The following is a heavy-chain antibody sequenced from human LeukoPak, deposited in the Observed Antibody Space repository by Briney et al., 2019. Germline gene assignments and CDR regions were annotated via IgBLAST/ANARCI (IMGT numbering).Heavy chain of an antibody. CDR3: VRDGGVSGYDLLDY. D-gene: IGHD5-12*01. CDR2: IIADGSST. CDR1: GFTFSDHD. V-gene: IGHV3-48*03. Sequence: GGSLRLSCAASGFTFSDHDMNWVRQAPGKGLEWVSYIIADGSSTYYADSVKGRFTISRDNAKSSLYLQMNSLRAEDTAVYYCVRDGGVSGYDLLDYWGQGTLVTVSS. J-gene: IGHJ4*02.